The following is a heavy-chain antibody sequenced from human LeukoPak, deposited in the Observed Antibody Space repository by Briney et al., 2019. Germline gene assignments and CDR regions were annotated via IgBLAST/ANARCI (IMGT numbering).Heavy chain of an antibody. CDR1: GFIFSTYG. CDR2: IRHDGSIK. Sequence: GGSLRLSCAASGFIFSTYGMYWVRQAPGKGLEWVAFIRHDGSIKNYADSVKGRSTISRDNSKNTLYLQMNSLRAEDTAVYYCAKDSLAGIDYWGQGTLVTVSS. V-gene: IGHV3-30*02. D-gene: IGHD3-16*01. J-gene: IGHJ4*02. CDR3: AKDSLAGIDY.